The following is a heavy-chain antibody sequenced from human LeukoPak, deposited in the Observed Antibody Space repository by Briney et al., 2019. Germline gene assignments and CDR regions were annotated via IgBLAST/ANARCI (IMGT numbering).Heavy chain of an antibody. V-gene: IGHV4-59*12. J-gene: IGHJ5*02. D-gene: IGHD3-16*01. CDR3: ARDGGYNWFDP. CDR1: GGSISSYY. Sequence: PSETLSLTCTVSGGSISSYYWSWIRQPPGKGLEWIGYIYYSGSTNYNPSLKSRVTISVDTSKNQFSLKLSSVTAADTAVYYCARDGGYNWFDPWGQGTVVTVSS. CDR2: IYYSGST.